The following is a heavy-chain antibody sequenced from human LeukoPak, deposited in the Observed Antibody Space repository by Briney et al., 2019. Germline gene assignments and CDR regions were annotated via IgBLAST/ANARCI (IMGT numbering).Heavy chain of an antibody. Sequence: GGSLRLSCAASGFTFSSYAVHWVRQAPGKGLEWVAVISYDGSNKYYADSVKGRFTISRDNSKNTLYLQMNSLRAEDTAVYYCARGAFHREYYFDYWGQGTLVTVSS. J-gene: IGHJ4*02. CDR3: ARGAFHREYYFDY. D-gene: IGHD5-24*01. V-gene: IGHV3-30-3*01. CDR1: GFTFSSYA. CDR2: ISYDGSNK.